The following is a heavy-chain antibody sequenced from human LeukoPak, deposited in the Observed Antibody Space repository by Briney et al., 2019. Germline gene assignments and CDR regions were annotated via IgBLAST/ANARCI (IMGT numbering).Heavy chain of an antibody. CDR1: GFTVSSNY. CDR2: IYSGGST. Sequence: GGSLRLSCAASGFTVSSNYMSWVRQAPGKGLEWVSVIYSGGSTYYADSVKGRFTISRHNSKNTLYLQMNSLRAEDTAVYYCASMRPGIAAARPSLDYWGQGTLVTVSS. V-gene: IGHV3-53*04. J-gene: IGHJ4*02. D-gene: IGHD6-13*01. CDR3: ASMRPGIAAARPSLDY.